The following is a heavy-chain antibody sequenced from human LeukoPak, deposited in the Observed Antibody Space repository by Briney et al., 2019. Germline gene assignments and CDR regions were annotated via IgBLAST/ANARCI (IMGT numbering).Heavy chain of an antibody. Sequence: SETLSLTCTVSGGSVSSYYWSWIRQPPEKGLEWIGFIYYSGSTNYNPSLKSRVTISVDTSKNQFSLKLSSVTAADTAVYYCARTHRRYCSSTSCYVLDYWGQGTLVTVSS. CDR3: ARTHRRYCSSTSCYVLDY. CDR1: GGSVSSYY. D-gene: IGHD2-2*01. V-gene: IGHV4-59*02. CDR2: IYYSGST. J-gene: IGHJ4*02.